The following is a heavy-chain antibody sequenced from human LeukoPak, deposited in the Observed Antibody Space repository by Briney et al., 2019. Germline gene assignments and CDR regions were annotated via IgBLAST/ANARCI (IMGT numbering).Heavy chain of an antibody. V-gene: IGHV2-5*02. J-gene: IGHJ3*02. Sequence: SGPTLVKPTQTLTLTCTFSGFSLSTSGVGVGWIRQPPGKALEWPALIYWDDDKRYSPSLKSRLTITKDTSKNQVVLTMTNMDPVDTATYYCAHGKEMATIRVDAFDIWGQGTMVTVSS. CDR3: AHGKEMATIRVDAFDI. CDR1: GFSLSTSGVG. CDR2: IYWDDDK. D-gene: IGHD5-24*01.